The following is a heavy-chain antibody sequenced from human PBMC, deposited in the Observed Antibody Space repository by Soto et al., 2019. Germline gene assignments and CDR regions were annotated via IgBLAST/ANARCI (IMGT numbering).Heavy chain of an antibody. CDR1: GDSVSSNTAA. Sequence: QALSVPFSISGDSVSSNTAACNLIRSSPSRGLEWLGRTYYRSNWRHDYAVSVKSRITVNPDTSKNHFSLQLNSVTPDDTAVYYCARGVAGSGFDLWGQGTLVTVPS. CDR2: TYYRSNWRH. D-gene: IGHD6-19*01. J-gene: IGHJ4*02. CDR3: ARGVAGSGFDL. V-gene: IGHV6-1*01.